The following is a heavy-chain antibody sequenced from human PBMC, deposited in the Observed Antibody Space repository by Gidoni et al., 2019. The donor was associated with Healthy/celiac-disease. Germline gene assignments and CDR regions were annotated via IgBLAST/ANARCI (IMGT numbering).Heavy chain of an antibody. CDR1: GFTVSSNY. D-gene: IGHD2-15*01. Sequence: EVQLVESGGGLIQPGGSLRLSCAASGFTVSSNYMSWVRQAPGKGLEWVSVIYSGGSTYYADSGKGRFTICRDNSKNTLYLQMNSLGAEDTAVYYCARGDAFDCSGGSCYFDYWGQGTLVTVSS. J-gene: IGHJ4*02. CDR3: ARGDAFDCSGGSCYFDY. V-gene: IGHV3-53*01. CDR2: IYSGGST.